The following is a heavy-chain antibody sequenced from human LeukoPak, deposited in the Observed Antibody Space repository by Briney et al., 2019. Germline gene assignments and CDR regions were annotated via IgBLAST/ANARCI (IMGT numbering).Heavy chain of an antibody. CDR1: GFTVSSNY. D-gene: IGHD3-10*01. CDR2: IYSGGST. J-gene: IGHJ4*02. Sequence: GGSLRLSCAASGFTVSSNYMSWVRQAPGKGLEWVSVIYSGGSTYYADSVKGRFTISRDNSKNTLYLQMNSLRAEDTAVYYCARVPRWFGEARTDYWGQGTLVTVSS. CDR3: ARVPRWFGEARTDY. V-gene: IGHV3-66*01.